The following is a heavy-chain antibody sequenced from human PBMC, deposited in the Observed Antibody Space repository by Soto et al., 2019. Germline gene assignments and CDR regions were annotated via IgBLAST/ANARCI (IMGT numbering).Heavy chain of an antibody. J-gene: IGHJ6*02. CDR3: ASRNGDQRYYYGMDV. CDR2: IYYSGST. V-gene: IGHV4-31*03. Sequence: QVQLQESGPGLVKPSQTLSLTCTVSGGSISSGGYYWSWIRQHPGKGLEWIGYIYYSGSTYYNPSPKSRVTITVDTSKNQFALKLSSATAADTAGYYCASRNGDQRYYYGMDVWGQGTTVTVSS. D-gene: IGHD1-1*01. CDR1: GGSISSGGYY.